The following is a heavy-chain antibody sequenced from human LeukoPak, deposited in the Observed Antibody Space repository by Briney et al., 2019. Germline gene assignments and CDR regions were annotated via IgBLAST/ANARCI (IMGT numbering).Heavy chain of an antibody. J-gene: IGHJ4*02. CDR1: PYSFTSHW. CDR3: ARQNRGGSHTTGYYFDY. V-gene: IGHV5-51*01. Sequence: GESLKVSCTSSPYSFTSHWIGWVRQKPGKGLEWVGLVYAGDSDTIYSPSFQGQVTMSADKSTSTVYLQWSGLKASDTAAYFCARQNRGGSHTTGYYFDYWGLGTLVTVSS. D-gene: IGHD1-26*01. CDR2: VYAGDSDT.